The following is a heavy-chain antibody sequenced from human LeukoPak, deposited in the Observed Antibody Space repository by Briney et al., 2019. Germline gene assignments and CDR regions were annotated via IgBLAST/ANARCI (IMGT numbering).Heavy chain of an antibody. V-gene: IGHV3-23*01. CDR2: ISGSGGST. J-gene: IGHJ6*02. CDR1: GFTFSSYA. Sequence: PGGSLRLSCAASGFTFSSYAMSWVRQAPGKGLEWVSAISGSGGSTYYADSVKGRFTISRDNSKNTLYLQMNSLRAEDTAVYYCASGNGDYERYYYGMDVWGQGTTVTVSS. CDR3: ASGNGDYERYYYGMDV. D-gene: IGHD4-17*01.